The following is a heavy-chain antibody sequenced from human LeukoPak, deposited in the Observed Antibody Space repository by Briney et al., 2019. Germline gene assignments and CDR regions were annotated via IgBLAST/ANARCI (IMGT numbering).Heavy chain of an antibody. Sequence: GGSLRLSCAASVFTFSSPAMRWVSQPRARGLEWLLASSDSGGKTYYPTSEKGRFTISRDNTKNALYLQMNSLRAEDTAIYFCVKEGGAAAGWAEYWGQRTLVTASS. J-gene: IGHJ4*02. V-gene: IGHV3-23*01. CDR3: VKEGGAAAGWAEY. CDR2: SSDSGGKT. CDR1: VFTFSSPA. D-gene: IGHD6-13*01.